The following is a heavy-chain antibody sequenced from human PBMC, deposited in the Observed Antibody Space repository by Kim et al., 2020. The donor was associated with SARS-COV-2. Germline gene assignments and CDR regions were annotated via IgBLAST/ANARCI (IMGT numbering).Heavy chain of an antibody. J-gene: IGHJ3*02. CDR3: AREIVTTSVWAFDM. CDR1: GFTFSSYA. V-gene: IGHV3-33*01. CDR2: VWFDGSNK. Sequence: GGSLRLSCAASGFTFSSYAMHWVRQAPGKGLEWVAVVWFDGSNKYYADSVKGRLTISRDNSKSTLYLQMKSLRAEDTTVYFCAREIVTTSVWAFDMWGQGTMVTVSS. D-gene: IGHD5-12*01.